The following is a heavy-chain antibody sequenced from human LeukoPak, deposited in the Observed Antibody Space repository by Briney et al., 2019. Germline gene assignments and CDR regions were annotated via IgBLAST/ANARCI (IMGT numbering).Heavy chain of an antibody. D-gene: IGHD5-18*01. CDR2: IFGSGGSP. J-gene: IGHJ4*02. Sequence: GGSLRLSREASRFTFGRFAMYLVRQAPGKGLDWIAGIFGSGGSPHYADSLNGRFTISRDNSKNTVYLQINSLRAEDTAVYYCGKTTAGYSSGQKPAWPVDYWGQGTLVTVSS. CDR1: RFTFGRFA. V-gene: IGHV3-23*01. CDR3: GKTTAGYSSGQKPAWPVDY.